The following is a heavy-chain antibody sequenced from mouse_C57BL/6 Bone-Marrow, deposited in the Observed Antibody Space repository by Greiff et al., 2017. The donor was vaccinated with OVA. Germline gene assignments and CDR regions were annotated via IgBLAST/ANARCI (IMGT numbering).Heavy chain of an antibody. CDR3: TNDGYYFDY. J-gene: IGHJ2*01. CDR2: IDPENGDT. Sequence: VQLQQSGAELVRPGASVKLSCTASGFNIKDDYMHWVKQRPEQGLEWIGWIDPENGDTEYASKFQGKATITADTSSNTAYLQLSSLTSEDTAVYYCTNDGYYFDYWGQGTTLTVSS. CDR1: GFNIKDDY. V-gene: IGHV14-4*01. D-gene: IGHD2-3*01.